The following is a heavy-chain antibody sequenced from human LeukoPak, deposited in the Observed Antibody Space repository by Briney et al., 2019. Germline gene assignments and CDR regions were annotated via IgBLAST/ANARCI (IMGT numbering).Heavy chain of an antibody. Sequence: GASVKVSCKASGGTFSSYAISWVRQAPGQGLEWMGRIIPIFGTANYAQKFQGRVTITTDESTSTAYMELSSLRSEDTAVYYCARDNLQLEMENWFDPWGQGTLVTVSS. CDR2: IIPIFGTA. V-gene: IGHV1-69*05. D-gene: IGHD1-1*01. CDR1: GGTFSSYA. CDR3: ARDNLQLEMENWFDP. J-gene: IGHJ5*02.